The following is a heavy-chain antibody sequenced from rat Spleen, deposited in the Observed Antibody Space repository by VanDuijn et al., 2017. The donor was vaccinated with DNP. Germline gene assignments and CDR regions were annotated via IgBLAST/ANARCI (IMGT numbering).Heavy chain of an antibody. CDR3: ARRGLRRVLDA. D-gene: IGHD1-11*01. V-gene: IGHV5S13*01. CDR1: GFNFSTYG. J-gene: IGHJ4*01. CDR2: ISTGGGNT. Sequence: EVQLVESGGGLAQPGRSLKLSCVVSGFNFSTYGMAWVRQAPTQGLEWVASISTGGGNTYYRDSVEGRFTISSDNAKGGLYLQMDILRSEDTATYYCARRGLRRVLDAWGQGTSVTVSS.